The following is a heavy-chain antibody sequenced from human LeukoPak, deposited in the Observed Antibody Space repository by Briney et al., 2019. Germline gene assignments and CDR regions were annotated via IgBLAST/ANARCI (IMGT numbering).Heavy chain of an antibody. Sequence: GGSLRLSCAASGFTFSSYSMNWVRQALGKGLQWVSSISSSSSYIYYADSVKGRFTISRDNAKNSLYLQMNSLRGEDTAVYYCARGDGATPPDAFDIWGQGTMVTVSS. CDR1: GFTFSSYS. D-gene: IGHD3-10*01. CDR2: ISSSSSYI. CDR3: ARGDGATPPDAFDI. J-gene: IGHJ3*02. V-gene: IGHV3-21*01.